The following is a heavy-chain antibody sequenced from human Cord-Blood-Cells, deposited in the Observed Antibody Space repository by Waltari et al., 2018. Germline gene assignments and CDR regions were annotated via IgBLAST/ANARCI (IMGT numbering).Heavy chain of an antibody. V-gene: IGHV3-7*01. CDR1: GFTFSSYW. Sequence: EVQLVESGGGLVQPGGSLRLSWAASGFTFSSYWMSWVRQAPGKGLEWVANIKQDGSEKYYVDSVKGRFTISRDNAKNSLYLQMNSLRAEDTAVYYCASSAPYYDFWSGQSAFDIWGQGTMVTVSS. CDR3: ASSAPYYDFWSGQSAFDI. D-gene: IGHD3-3*01. J-gene: IGHJ3*02. CDR2: IKQDGSEK.